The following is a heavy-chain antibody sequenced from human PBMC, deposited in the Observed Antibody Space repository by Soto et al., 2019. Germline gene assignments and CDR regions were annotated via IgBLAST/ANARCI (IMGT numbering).Heavy chain of an antibody. V-gene: IGHV1-18*01. D-gene: IGHD2-15*01. CDR3: ASTCSSCGSYYLPY. J-gene: IGHJ4*02. CDR1: GFSFSYFG. CDR2: VSLPSGDT. Sequence: ASVKVSCKASGFSFSYFGISWVRQAPGQGLEWVGWVSLPSGDTSSAQNFQGRVTVTTDTSTSTVYMELGSLISDDTAVYYCASTCSSCGSYYLPYWGEGTLVTVSS.